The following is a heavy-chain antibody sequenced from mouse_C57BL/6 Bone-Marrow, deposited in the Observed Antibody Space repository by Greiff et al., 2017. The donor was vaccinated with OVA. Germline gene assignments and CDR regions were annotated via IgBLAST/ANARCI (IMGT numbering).Heavy chain of an antibody. CDR1: GFTFSSYA. V-gene: IGHV5-4*01. CDR3: ARDVYDSWFAY. D-gene: IGHD2-12*01. J-gene: IGHJ3*01. CDR2: ISDGGSYT. Sequence: EVMLVESGGGLVKPGGSLKLSCAASGFTFSSYAMSWVSQTPEKRLEWVATISDGGSYTYYPDNVKGRFTISRDNTKNTLYLQMSPLKSEDTAMYYCARDVYDSWFAYWGQGTLVTVSA.